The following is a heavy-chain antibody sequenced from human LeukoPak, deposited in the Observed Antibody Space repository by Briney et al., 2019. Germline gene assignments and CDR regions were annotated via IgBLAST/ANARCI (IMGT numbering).Heavy chain of an antibody. CDR2: IDWDDDK. D-gene: IGHD6-13*01. CDR3: ARIHCRGIAAAEDFDY. J-gene: IGHJ4*02. CDR1: GFSLSTSGMC. V-gene: IGHV2-70*11. Sequence: SGPALVKPTQTLTLTCTFSGFSLSTSGMCVSWIRQPPGKALEWLARIDWDDDKYYSTSLKTRLTISKDTSKNQVVLTMTNMDPVDTATYYCARIHCRGIAAAEDFDYWGQGTLVTVPS.